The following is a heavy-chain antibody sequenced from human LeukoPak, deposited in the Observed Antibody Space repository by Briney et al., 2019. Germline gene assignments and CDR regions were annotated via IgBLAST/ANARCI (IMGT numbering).Heavy chain of an antibody. CDR1: GGSISSGDYY. J-gene: IGHJ3*02. CDR2: IYYSGST. D-gene: IGHD3-10*01. CDR3: ASNKWFGESNDAFDI. V-gene: IGHV4-30-4*01. Sequence: PSETLSLTCTVSGGSISSGDYYWSWIRQPPGKGLEWIGYIYYSGSTYYNPSLKSRVTISVDTSKNQFSLKLSSVTAADTAVYYCASNKWFGESNDAFDIWGQGAMVTVSS.